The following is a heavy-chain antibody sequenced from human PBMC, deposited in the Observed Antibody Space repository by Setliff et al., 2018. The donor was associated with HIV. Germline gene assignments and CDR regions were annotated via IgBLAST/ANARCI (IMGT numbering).Heavy chain of an antibody. J-gene: IGHJ3*02. CDR3: ARRSDNNPRGFVI. V-gene: IGHV2-5*02. D-gene: IGHD1-20*01. Sequence: GSSPTLVNPTQTPTVTCTFSGFSLYTRGVGVGWIRQPPGKALEWLAVIYWEDDKFYSTSLKTRLSISKDTSKNQVVLTMTNMDPADTAVYYCARRSDNNPRGFVIWGQGTVVTVSS. CDR2: IYWEDDK. CDR1: GFSLYTRGVG.